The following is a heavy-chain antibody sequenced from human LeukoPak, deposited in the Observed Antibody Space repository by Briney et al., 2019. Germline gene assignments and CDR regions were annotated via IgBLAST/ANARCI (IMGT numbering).Heavy chain of an antibody. D-gene: IGHD2-21*01. CDR2: INWSGGST. Sequence: GGSLRLSCAASGFTLDDYGMSWVRQAPGKRLEWVSGINWSGGSTGYADSVKGRFTISRDNAKNSLYLQMNSLTAEDTALYCCARAVGIHDAFDIWGQGTMVTVSS. CDR1: GFTLDDYG. V-gene: IGHV3-20*04. CDR3: ARAVGIHDAFDI. J-gene: IGHJ3*02.